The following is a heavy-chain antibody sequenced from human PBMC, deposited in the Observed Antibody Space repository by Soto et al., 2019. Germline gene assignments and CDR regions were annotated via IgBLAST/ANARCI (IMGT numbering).Heavy chain of an antibody. Sequence: GGSLRLSCAASGFTFSSYGMHWVRQAPGKGLEWVAVISYDGSNKYYADSVKGRFTISRDNSKNTLYLQMNSLRAEDTAVYYCAKGGYCSSTSCYVGVGGYYYYGMDVWGQGTTVTVSS. CDR3: AKGGYCSSTSCYVGVGGYYYYGMDV. CDR2: ISYDGSNK. J-gene: IGHJ6*02. CDR1: GFTFSSYG. D-gene: IGHD2-2*03. V-gene: IGHV3-30*18.